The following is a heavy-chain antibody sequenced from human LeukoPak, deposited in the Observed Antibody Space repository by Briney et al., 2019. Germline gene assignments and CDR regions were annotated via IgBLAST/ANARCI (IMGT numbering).Heavy chain of an antibody. CDR2: INTNTGNP. V-gene: IGHV7-4-1*02. CDR1: GYTFTSYA. D-gene: IGHD2-8*01. Sequence: ASVKVSCKASGYTFTSYAMNWVRQAPGQGLEWMGWINTNTGNPTYAQGFTGRFVFSLDTSVSTAYLQISSLKAEDTAVYYCAREGGVIVLMVYAISYNWFDPWGQGTLVTVSS. J-gene: IGHJ5*02. CDR3: AREGGVIVLMVYAISYNWFDP.